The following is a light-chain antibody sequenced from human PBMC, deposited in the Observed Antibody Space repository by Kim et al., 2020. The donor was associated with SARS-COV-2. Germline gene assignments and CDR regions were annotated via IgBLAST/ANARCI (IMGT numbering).Light chain of an antibody. V-gene: IGKV3-20*01. Sequence: LSPGERATLSCRASQSISSSYLAWYQQKPGEAPRLLIYGASNRATGVPTRFSGSGSGTDFTLTISRLEPEDFAVYYCQQYSASPYTFGQGTKLEI. CDR2: GAS. J-gene: IGKJ2*01. CDR1: QSISSSY. CDR3: QQYSASPYT.